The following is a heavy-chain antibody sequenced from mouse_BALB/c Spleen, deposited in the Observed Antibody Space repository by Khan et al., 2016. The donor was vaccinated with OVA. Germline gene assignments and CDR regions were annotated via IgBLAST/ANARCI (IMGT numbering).Heavy chain of an antibody. Sequence: QVQLKQSGGEVVRPGTSVKISCKASGYTFTNYWLGWVRQRPGHGLEWIGDIYPGGFLTNYNEQFEGKATLTVDTSSSTANMQLSTLTSEDSAVYFCARWATWYFDVWGAGTTVTVSS. D-gene: IGHD3-1*01. V-gene: IGHV1-63*02. CDR3: ARWATWYFDV. CDR1: GYTFTNYW. CDR2: IYPGGFLT. J-gene: IGHJ1*01.